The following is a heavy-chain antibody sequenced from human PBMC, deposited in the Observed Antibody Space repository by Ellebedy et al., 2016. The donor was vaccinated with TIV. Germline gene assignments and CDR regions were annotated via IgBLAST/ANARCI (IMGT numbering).Heavy chain of an antibody. J-gene: IGHJ4*02. CDR1: GGSVSSGSFY. Sequence: MPSETLSLTCTVSGGSVSSGSFYWSWIRQPPGKGLEWLGYISYSGSTNYNPSLKSLVTISVDTSKKQFSLKLSSVTAADTAVYYCARTYYYDSSGYYLAYWGQGTLVTVSS. CDR2: ISYSGST. V-gene: IGHV4-61*01. D-gene: IGHD3-22*01. CDR3: ARTYYYDSSGYYLAY.